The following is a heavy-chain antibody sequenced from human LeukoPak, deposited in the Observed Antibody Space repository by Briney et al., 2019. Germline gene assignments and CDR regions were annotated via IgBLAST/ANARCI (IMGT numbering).Heavy chain of an antibody. CDR2: ISHSGTT. V-gene: IGHV4-38-2*01. CDR3: ARSPYGDYVDNWFDP. CDR1: GYSISSGYY. J-gene: IGHJ5*02. Sequence: SETLSLTCGVSGYSISSGYYWGWIRQPPGKGLEWIGSISHSGTTYYNPSLKSRVTISVDTSKNQFSLKLSSVTAADTALYYCARSPYGDYVDNWFDPWGQGTLVTVSS. D-gene: IGHD4-17*01.